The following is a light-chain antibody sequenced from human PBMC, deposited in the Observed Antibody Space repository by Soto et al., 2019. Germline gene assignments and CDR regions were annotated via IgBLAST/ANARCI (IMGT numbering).Light chain of an antibody. J-gene: IGKJ1*01. Sequence: EIVLTQSPGTLSLSPGERATLSCRASQSVSTNLAWYQQKPGQAPRLLIYDVFRRAIGVSDRFSGSGSGTDFTLTISRLELEDFAVYYCLQCGSSPWSFGQGTKVEIE. CDR1: QSVSTN. CDR3: LQCGSSPWS. V-gene: IGKV3-20*01. CDR2: DVF.